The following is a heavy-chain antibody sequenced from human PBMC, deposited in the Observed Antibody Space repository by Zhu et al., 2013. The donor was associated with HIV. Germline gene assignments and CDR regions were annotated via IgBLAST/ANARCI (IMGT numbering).Heavy chain of an antibody. CDR2: ISTYNIDA. V-gene: IGHV1-18*01. J-gene: IGHJ6*02. Sequence: QVQLVQSGTEVKRPGASVILSCKASGYTFSSHGISWVRQAPGQGLEWMAWISTYNIDANYAQKFEGRVTLTTDTSTNTAYMEVRGLRSDDTAVYYCARDGVYYREYRFYGMDVWGQGP. D-gene: IGHD6-6*01. CDR3: ARDGVYYREYRFYGMDV. CDR1: GYTFSSHG.